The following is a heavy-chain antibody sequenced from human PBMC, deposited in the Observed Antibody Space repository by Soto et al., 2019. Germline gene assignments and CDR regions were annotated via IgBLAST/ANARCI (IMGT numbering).Heavy chain of an antibody. CDR1: GGSISSGGYS. CDR3: ARKGWPDVFDI. V-gene: IGHV4-30-4*01. CDR2: IYYSGST. J-gene: IGHJ3*02. Sequence: PSETLSLTCAVSGGSISSGGYSWSWIRQPPGKGLEWIGYIYYSGSTYYNPSLKSRVTISLDTSKNQFSLKLSSVTAADTAVYYCARKGWPDVFDIWGQGAMVTVSS.